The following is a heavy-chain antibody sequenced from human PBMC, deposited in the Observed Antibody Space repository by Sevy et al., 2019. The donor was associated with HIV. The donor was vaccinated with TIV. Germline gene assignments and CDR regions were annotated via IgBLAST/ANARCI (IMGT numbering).Heavy chain of an antibody. CDR3: ARDNGGYYFDY. D-gene: IGHD3-22*01. V-gene: IGHV4-39*01. Sequence: NPSETLFLTCTVSGGSISSSSYYWGWIRQPPGKGLEWIGNIYYRGSTYYNPSLKSRITVSVDTSKNQFSLKLSSVTAADTAVYYCARDNGGYYFDYWGLGTLVTVSS. J-gene: IGHJ4*02. CDR2: IYYRGST. CDR1: GGSISSSSYY.